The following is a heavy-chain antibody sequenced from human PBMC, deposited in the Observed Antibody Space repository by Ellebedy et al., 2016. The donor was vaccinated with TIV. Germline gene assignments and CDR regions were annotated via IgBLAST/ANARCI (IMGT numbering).Heavy chain of an antibody. J-gene: IGHJ6*02. V-gene: IGHV3-74*01. Sequence: GESLKISCAASGFTFSDYWMHWVRQAPGKGLVWVSRINIDGRTIIYTDSVKGRFTVSRDNAKNTVYLQMNSLRAEDTAVYYCAGNILTEFPVWGQGTTVTVSS. D-gene: IGHD3-9*01. CDR3: AGNILTEFPV. CDR1: GFTFSDYW. CDR2: INIDGRTI.